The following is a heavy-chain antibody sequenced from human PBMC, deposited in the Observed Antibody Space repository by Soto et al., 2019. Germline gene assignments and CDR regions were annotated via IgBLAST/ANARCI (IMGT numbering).Heavy chain of an antibody. J-gene: IGHJ4*02. CDR1: GGSISSYY. V-gene: IGHV4-59*01. CDR2: IYYSGST. D-gene: IGHD5-18*01. CDR3: ARHASGYSYGHSYYFDY. Sequence: QVQLQESGPGLVKPSETLSLPCPVSGGSISSYYWRWIRQPPGKGLERIGYIYYSGSTNYNPYLNSRVTISVETYKNQFSLKRSAVPAADTAVYYCARHASGYSYGHSYYFDYRGQGTLVTVCS.